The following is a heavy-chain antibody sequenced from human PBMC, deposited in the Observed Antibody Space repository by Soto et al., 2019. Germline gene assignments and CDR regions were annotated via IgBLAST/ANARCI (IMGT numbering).Heavy chain of an antibody. CDR2: IYYSGST. CDR3: ARDGSERPATY. D-gene: IGHD3-10*01. V-gene: IGHV4-59*12. J-gene: IGHJ4*02. CDR1: GGSISSYY. Sequence: SETLSLTCTVSGGSISSYYWSWIRQPPGKGLEWIGYIYYSGSTNYNPSLKSRVTISVDTSKNQFSLKLSSVTAADTAVYYCARDGSERPATYWGQGILVTV.